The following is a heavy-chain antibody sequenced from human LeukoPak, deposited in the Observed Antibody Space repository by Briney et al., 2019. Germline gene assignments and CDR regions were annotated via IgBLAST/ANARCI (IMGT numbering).Heavy chain of an antibody. V-gene: IGHV1-69*13. Sequence: VASVKVSCKASGGTFSSYAISWVRQAPGQGLEWMGGIIPIFGTANYAQKFQGRVTITADESTSTAYMELSSLRSEDTAVYYCARDAVVPAARGIYDYWGQGTLVTVSS. D-gene: IGHD2-2*01. CDR1: GGTFSSYA. J-gene: IGHJ4*02. CDR3: ARDAVVPAARGIYDY. CDR2: IIPIFGTA.